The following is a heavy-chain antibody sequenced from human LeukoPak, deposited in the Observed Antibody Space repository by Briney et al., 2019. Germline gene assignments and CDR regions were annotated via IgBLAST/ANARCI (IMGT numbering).Heavy chain of an antibody. CDR2: ISGSGGST. Sequence: GGSLRLSCAASGFPFSGYAMSWVRQAPGKGLEWVSAISGSGGSTHYTDSVKGRFTISRDNSKNTLYVQVNSLGTEDTAAYYCAKGSYYDSSGSFYFDYWGQGTLVTVSS. J-gene: IGHJ4*02. V-gene: IGHV3-23*01. D-gene: IGHD3-22*01. CDR3: AKGSYYDSSGSFYFDY. CDR1: GFPFSGYA.